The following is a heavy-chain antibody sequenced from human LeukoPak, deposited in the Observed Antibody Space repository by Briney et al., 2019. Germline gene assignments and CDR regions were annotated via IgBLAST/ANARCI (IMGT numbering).Heavy chain of an antibody. CDR1: GFTFGDYA. CDR3: TRDQTPYY. V-gene: IGHV3-49*04. D-gene: IGHD2-15*01. Sequence: GGSLRLSCTASGFTFGDYAMTWVRQAPGKGLEWVGFIRSKVYGGTPEDAAYVKGRFTIARDDSKGIAYLQRNSLKPEDTAVYYCTRDQTPYYWGQGTLVTVSS. CDR2: IRSKVYGGTP. J-gene: IGHJ4*01.